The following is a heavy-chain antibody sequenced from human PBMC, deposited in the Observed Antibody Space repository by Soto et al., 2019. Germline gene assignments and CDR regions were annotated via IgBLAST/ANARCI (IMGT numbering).Heavy chain of an antibody. D-gene: IGHD2-21*02. Sequence: TLSLTCTVSGGSISSGDFYWSWIRQPPGKGLEWIGYISYSGSTYYNPSLKSRVTISVDTSKNQFSLKLSSVTAADTAVYYCAREEIVVVTATRYYYYGMDVWGQGTTVTVSS. CDR3: AREEIVVVTATRYYYYGMDV. CDR1: GGSISSGDFY. J-gene: IGHJ6*02. V-gene: IGHV4-30-4*01. CDR2: ISYSGST.